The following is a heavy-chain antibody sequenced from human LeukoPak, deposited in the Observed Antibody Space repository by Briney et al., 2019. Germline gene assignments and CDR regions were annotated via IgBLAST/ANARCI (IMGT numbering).Heavy chain of an antibody. CDR2: ISYDGSNK. Sequence: GGSLRLSCAASGFTFSSYAMPWVRRAPGKGLEWVAVISYDGSNKYYADSVKGRFTISRDNSKNTLYLQMNSLRAEDTAVYYCAREARGIVVVHYGMDVWGQGTTVTVSS. CDR1: GFTFSSYA. CDR3: AREARGIVVVHYGMDV. D-gene: IGHD2-2*01. J-gene: IGHJ6*02. V-gene: IGHV3-30-3*01.